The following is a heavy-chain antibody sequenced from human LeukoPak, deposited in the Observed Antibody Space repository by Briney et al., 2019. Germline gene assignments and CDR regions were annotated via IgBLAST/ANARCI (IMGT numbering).Heavy chain of an antibody. Sequence: GASVKVSCKASGHTFTRYYMHWVRHAPGQGLVGTGIINPSGGSTSYAPKFQGRVTMTRDTSTSTVYMELSSLRSEDTAVYYCARHNADIVLMSGMDVWGQGTTVTVSS. J-gene: IGHJ6*02. CDR3: ARHNADIVLMSGMDV. CDR1: GHTFTRYY. V-gene: IGHV1-46*01. CDR2: INPSGGST. D-gene: IGHD2-8*01.